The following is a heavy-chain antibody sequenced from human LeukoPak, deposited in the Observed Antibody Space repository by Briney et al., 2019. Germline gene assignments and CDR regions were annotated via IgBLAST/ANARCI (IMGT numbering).Heavy chain of an antibody. CDR2: VTSSGGHM. CDR1: GFIFSDYY. D-gene: IGHD3-3*01. CDR3: AKDWSGNYNWSDP. V-gene: IGHV3-11*04. J-gene: IGHJ5*02. Sequence: GGSLRLSCAASGFIFSDYYMTWIRQAPGKGLEWVSYVTSSGGHMYYADSAKGRFTISRDNAKNSLDLQMNSLRAEDTAVYYCAKDWSGNYNWSDPWGQGTLVTVSS.